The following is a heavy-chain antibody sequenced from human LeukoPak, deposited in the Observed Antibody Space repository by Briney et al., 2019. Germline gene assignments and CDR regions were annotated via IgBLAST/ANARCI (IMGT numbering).Heavy chain of an antibody. Sequence: ASVKVSCKASGYTFTGYYMHWVRQAPGQGLEWMGWINPNSGGTNYAQKFKGRVTMTRDTSSSTAYMELSRLRSYDTAVYGCARDAAGNDAFDIWGQGTMVTVSS. CDR3: ARDAAGNDAFDI. V-gene: IGHV1-2*02. J-gene: IGHJ3*02. D-gene: IGHD6-19*01. CDR2: INPNSGGT. CDR1: GYTFTGYY.